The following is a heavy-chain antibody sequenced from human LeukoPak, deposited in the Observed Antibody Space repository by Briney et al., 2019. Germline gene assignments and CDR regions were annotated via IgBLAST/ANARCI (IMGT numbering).Heavy chain of an antibody. CDR1: GFIFSNYN. CDR2: ISSSSGTI. D-gene: IGHD5-18*01. V-gene: IGHV3-48*01. CDR3: ARALGYSYGYAVDY. J-gene: IGHJ4*02. Sequence: GGSLRLSCAASGFIFSNYNMNWVRQPPGKGLEWLSYISSSSGTIYYADSVKGRFTISGDNAKNSLYLQMNSLRAEDTAVYYCARALGYSYGYAVDYWGQGTLVTVSS.